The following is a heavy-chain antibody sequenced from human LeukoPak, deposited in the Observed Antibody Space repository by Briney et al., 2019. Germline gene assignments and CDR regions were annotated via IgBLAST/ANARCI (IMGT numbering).Heavy chain of an antibody. Sequence: GGSLRLSCAGSGDSWMHWVRQVPGKGLGWVSRIKTDGSSTSYADSVKGRFTISNDNAENTLYLQMNSLRAGDTAVYYCARGDGVIMKYWGQGTLVTVSS. V-gene: IGHV3-74*01. J-gene: IGHJ4*02. CDR1: GDSW. CDR2: IKTDGSST. D-gene: IGHD3-10*01. CDR3: ARGDGVIMKY.